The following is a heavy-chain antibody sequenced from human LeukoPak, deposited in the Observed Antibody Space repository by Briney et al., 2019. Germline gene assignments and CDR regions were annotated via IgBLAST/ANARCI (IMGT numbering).Heavy chain of an antibody. CDR3: ARHIKSGDYPNYYYMDV. V-gene: IGHV3-21*01. J-gene: IGHJ6*03. CDR1: GFTFSSYW. CDR2: ITSTSSYI. D-gene: IGHD2-21*02. Sequence: PGGSLRLSCAASGFTFSSYWMNWVRQASGKGLGWVSSITSTSSYIYYADSVKGRFTISRDNSKNTLYLQMNTLRAEDTAVYYCARHIKSGDYPNYYYMDVWVKGTTVTISS.